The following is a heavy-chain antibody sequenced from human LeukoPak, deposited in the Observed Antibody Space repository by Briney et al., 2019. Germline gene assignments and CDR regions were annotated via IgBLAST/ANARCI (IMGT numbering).Heavy chain of an antibody. Sequence: GESLKISCKGSGYSFTSYWIGWVRQMPGKGLEWMGIIYPGDSDIRYSPSFQGQVTISADKSISTAYLQWSSLKASDTAMYYCARHADPGYTNSPFDYWGQGTLVTVSS. D-gene: IGHD3-16*02. J-gene: IGHJ4*02. CDR1: GYSFTSYW. CDR3: ARHADPGYTNSPFDY. CDR2: IYPGDSDI. V-gene: IGHV5-51*01.